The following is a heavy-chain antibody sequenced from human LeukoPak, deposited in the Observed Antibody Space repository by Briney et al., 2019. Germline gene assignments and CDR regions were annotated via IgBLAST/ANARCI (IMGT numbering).Heavy chain of an antibody. J-gene: IGHJ5*02. Sequence: ASVKVSCQASGYTLTRYYMHWVRQTPAQGLEWMGWINPNRDGTNYAQKIQGRDTMTRDTSISAAYMELTRLRSDDTAVDYCARDVQAFLYDYGDYPPGCWFDPWGQGSLVTVSS. CDR3: ARDVQAFLYDYGDYPPGCWFDP. D-gene: IGHD4-17*01. V-gene: IGHV1-2*02. CDR2: INPNRDGT. CDR1: GYTLTRYY.